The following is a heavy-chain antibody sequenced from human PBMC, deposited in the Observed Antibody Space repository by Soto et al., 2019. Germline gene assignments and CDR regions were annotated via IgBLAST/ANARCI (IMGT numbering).Heavy chain of an antibody. CDR2: IYYSGST. Sequence: SETLSLTCTVSGGSVSSGSYYWSWIRQPPGKGLEWIGYIYYSGSTNYNPSLKSRVTISVDKSNNHFSLSLTSVTAADTAVYYCATKPYKWNIWMIYRGPGILVTVSS. CDR1: GGSVSSGSYY. V-gene: IGHV4-61*03. D-gene: IGHD1-1*01. J-gene: IGHJ4*02. CDR3: ATKPYKWNIWMIY.